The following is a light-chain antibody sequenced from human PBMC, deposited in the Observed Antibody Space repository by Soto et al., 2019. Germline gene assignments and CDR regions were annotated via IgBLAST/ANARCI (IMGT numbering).Light chain of an antibody. CDR1: QSISDW. CDR3: QQYNDYSPWT. J-gene: IGKJ1*01. Sequence: DIQMTQSPSTLSASVGGRATIACRSSQSISDWLAWFQLKPGKAPKLLIYDASNLESGVPSRFSGSGSGTEFTLTISSLQPDDFATYYCQQYNDYSPWTFGQGTKVDIK. V-gene: IGKV1-5*01. CDR2: DAS.